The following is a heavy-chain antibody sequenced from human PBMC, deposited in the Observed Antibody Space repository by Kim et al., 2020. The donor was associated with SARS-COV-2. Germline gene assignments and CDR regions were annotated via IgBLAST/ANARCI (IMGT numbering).Heavy chain of an antibody. Sequence: SETLSLTCTVSGYSISSGYYWGWIRQPPGKGLEWIGSIYHSGSTYYNPSLRSRVTISVDTSKNQFSLKLTSVTAADTAVYYCARTYYYHSTGYFDYWGQGTLVTVSS. V-gene: IGHV4-38-2*02. CDR1: GYSISSGYY. D-gene: IGHD3-22*01. J-gene: IGHJ4*02. CDR3: ARTYYYHSTGYFDY. CDR2: IYHSGST.